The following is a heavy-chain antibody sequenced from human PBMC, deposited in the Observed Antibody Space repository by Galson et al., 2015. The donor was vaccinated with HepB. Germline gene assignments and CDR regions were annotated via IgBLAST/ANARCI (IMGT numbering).Heavy chain of an antibody. J-gene: IGHJ4*02. D-gene: IGHD4-23*01. CDR2: ISNDGDVK. CDR1: GFTFSNYI. Sequence: SLRLSCAASGFTFSNYIIHWVRQAPGKGLEWVAAISNDGDVKYFSDSVKGRFTISRDNSRNTVFLQMNSLRVEDTAVYNCARVGDYGGSYFDYWGQGTLVTVSS. V-gene: IGHV3-30*04. CDR3: ARVGDYGGSYFDY.